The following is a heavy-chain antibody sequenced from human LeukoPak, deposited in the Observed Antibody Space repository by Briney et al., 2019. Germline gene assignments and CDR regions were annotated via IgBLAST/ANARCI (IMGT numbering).Heavy chain of an antibody. J-gene: IGHJ4*02. V-gene: IGHV3-21*01. CDR1: GFTFSSYS. CDR3: ARDDSTTTKNDY. D-gene: IGHD2/OR15-2a*01. Sequence: SGGSLRLSCAASGFTFSSYSMNWVRQAPGKGLEWVSSISSSSSYIYYADSVKGRFTISRDNAKNSLYLQMNSLRAEDTAVYYCARDDSTTTKNDYWGQGTLVTVSS. CDR2: ISSSSSYI.